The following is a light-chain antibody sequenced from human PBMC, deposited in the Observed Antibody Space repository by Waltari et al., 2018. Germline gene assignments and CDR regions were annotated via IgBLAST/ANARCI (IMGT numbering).Light chain of an antibody. CDR2: WSS. CDR1: QSVLYSPNNKNY. Sequence: DIVMTQSPASLAVSLGERATINCQSSQSVLYSPNNKNYLAWFQQRPGQPPKLLIYWSSTRESGVPDRFSASGSGTDFTLTISSLQAEDVAVYYCLQYYNTPQTFGQGTRVEIK. V-gene: IGKV4-1*01. CDR3: LQYYNTPQT. J-gene: IGKJ1*01.